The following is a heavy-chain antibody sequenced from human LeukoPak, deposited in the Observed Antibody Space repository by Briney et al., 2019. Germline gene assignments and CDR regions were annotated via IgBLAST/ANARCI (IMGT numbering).Heavy chain of an antibody. D-gene: IGHD5-18*01. Sequence: SETLSLTCTVSGGSISSYYWSWIRQPPGKGLEWIGYIYYSGSTNYNPSLKSRVTISVDSSKNQFSLKLSSVTAADTAVYYCARTTEGGYTYDYFYYYYMDAWGKGTTVTISS. CDR2: IYYSGST. J-gene: IGHJ6*03. V-gene: IGHV4-59*01. CDR3: ARTTEGGYTYDYFYYYYMDA. CDR1: GGSISSYY.